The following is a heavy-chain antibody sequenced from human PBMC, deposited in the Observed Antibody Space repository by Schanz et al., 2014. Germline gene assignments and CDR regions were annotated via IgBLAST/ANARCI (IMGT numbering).Heavy chain of an antibody. CDR2: ISYDGRHK. CDR3: AKDDTQVNGMDV. Sequence: QVQLVESGGGVVQPGRSLRLSCAASGFTFSGYGMHWVRQAPGKGLEWVEIISYDGRHKNYADSVKGRFTISRDNSKNTLALQMNSLRVEDRAVYYCAKDDTQVNGMDVWGQGTAVTVSS. CDR1: GFTFSGYG. J-gene: IGHJ6*02. V-gene: IGHV3-30*18.